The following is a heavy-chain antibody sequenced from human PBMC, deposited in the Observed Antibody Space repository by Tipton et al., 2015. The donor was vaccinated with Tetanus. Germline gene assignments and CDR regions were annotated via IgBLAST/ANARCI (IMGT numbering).Heavy chain of an antibody. J-gene: IGHJ4*02. CDR3: ARHQSDVEMATIWWFDY. Sequence: VQLVQSGAEVKKPGESLKISCKGSGYSFTSYWIGWVRQMPGKGLEWMGIIYPGDSDTRYSPSFQVQVTISADKSISTAYLQWSSLTASDTAMYCCARHQSDVEMATIWWFDYWGQGTLVTVSS. CDR1: GYSFTSYW. CDR2: IYPGDSDT. D-gene: IGHD5-24*01. V-gene: IGHV5-51*01.